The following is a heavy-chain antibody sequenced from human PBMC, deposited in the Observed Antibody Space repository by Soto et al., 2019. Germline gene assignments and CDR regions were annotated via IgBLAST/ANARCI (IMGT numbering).Heavy chain of an antibody. CDR2: IYYSGST. J-gene: IGHJ6*03. CDR1: GGSISSYY. D-gene: IGHD3-10*01. V-gene: IGHV4-59*01. CDR3: AREFTMVRGVINYTDF. Sequence: SETLSLTCTVSGGSISSYYWSWIRQPPGKGLEWIGYIYYSGSTNYNPSLKSRVTISVDTSKNQFSLKLSSVTAADTAVYYCAREFTMVRGVINYTDFWGKGIMVTVSS.